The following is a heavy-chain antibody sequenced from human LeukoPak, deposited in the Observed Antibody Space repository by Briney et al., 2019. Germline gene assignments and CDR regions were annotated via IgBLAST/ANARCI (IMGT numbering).Heavy chain of an antibody. CDR3: ARMIYDIWSGYSHPKDAFDI. J-gene: IGHJ3*02. V-gene: IGHV4-39*01. CDR2: IFYTGST. CDR1: GGSISSNNYY. D-gene: IGHD3-3*01. Sequence: SETLSLTCAVSGGSISSNNYYWGWIRQPPGKRLEWIGSIFYTGSTYYNPSVKSRVTISVDTSKNQFSLKLSSVTAADTAVYYCARMIYDIWSGYSHPKDAFDIWGQGTMVTVSS.